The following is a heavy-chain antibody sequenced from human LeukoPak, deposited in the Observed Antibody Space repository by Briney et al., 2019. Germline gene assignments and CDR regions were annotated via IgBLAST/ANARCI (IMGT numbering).Heavy chain of an antibody. V-gene: IGHV4-39*02. Sequence: SETLSLTCTVSGGSISNSSSYWGWIRQPPGKGLEWIGSIYYSGNTYYNPSLKSRVSMSVDTSKNHFSLKLSSVTAADTAVYYCARGRKQLVSRSYYYYYMDVWGKGTTVTVSS. CDR1: GGSISNSSSY. D-gene: IGHD5/OR15-5a*01. CDR2: IYYSGNT. CDR3: ARGRKQLVSRSYYYYYMDV. J-gene: IGHJ6*03.